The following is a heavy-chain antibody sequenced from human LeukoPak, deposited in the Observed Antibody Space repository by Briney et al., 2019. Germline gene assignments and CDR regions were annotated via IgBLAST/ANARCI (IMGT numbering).Heavy chain of an antibody. CDR2: INHSGST. D-gene: IGHD3-10*01. CDR3: ARGLVVRGVAIDY. Sequence: SETLSLTCAVCGGSFSGYYWSWIRQPPGKGLEWIGEINHSGSTNYNPSLKSRVTISVDTSKNQFSLKLSSVTAADTAVYYCARGLVVRGVAIDYWGQGTLVTVSS. CDR1: GGSFSGYY. J-gene: IGHJ4*02. V-gene: IGHV4-34*01.